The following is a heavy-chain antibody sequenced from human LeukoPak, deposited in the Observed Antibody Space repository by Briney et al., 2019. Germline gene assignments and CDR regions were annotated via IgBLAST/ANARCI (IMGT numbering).Heavy chain of an antibody. CDR1: GDSITSSYF. Sequence: SGTLSLTCTAPGDSITSSYFWGWIRQPPGKGLEWIGSISYSGSTQYNPSLKGRVIISVDTSKNEFSLNLGSVTAADTAVYFCAPYCSGGSCTGYVQHWGQGSLVTVSS. CDR3: APYCSGGSCTGYVQH. CDR2: ISYSGST. D-gene: IGHD2-15*01. V-gene: IGHV4-39*01. J-gene: IGHJ1*01.